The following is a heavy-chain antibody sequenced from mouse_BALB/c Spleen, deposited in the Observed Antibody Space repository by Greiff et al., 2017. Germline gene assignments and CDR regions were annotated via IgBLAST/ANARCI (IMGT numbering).Heavy chain of an antibody. V-gene: IGHV5-17*02. Sequence: EVKLVESGGGLVQPGGSRKLSCAASGFTFSSFGMHWVRQAPEKGLEWVAYISSGSSTIYYADTVKGRFTISRDNPKNTLFLQMTSLRSEDTAMYYCASPEDYYGSSSWCAYWGQGTLVTVSA. D-gene: IGHD1-1*01. J-gene: IGHJ3*01. CDR3: ASPEDYYGSSSWCAY. CDR2: ISSGSSTI. CDR1: GFTFSSFG.